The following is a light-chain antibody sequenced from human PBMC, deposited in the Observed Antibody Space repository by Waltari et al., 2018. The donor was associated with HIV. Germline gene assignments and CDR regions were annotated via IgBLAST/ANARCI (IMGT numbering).Light chain of an antibody. CDR3: QQYNSDPS. V-gene: IGKV1-5*03. Sequence: DIHMTQSPSTLSEFVGDRVTITCRASQDISTWLAWYQQKPGKAPKLLIHKASALESGVSSRFSGSGSGTEFTLIIDSLEPDDFATYYCQQYNSDPSFGQGTRLEMK. CDR2: KAS. J-gene: IGKJ5*01. CDR1: QDISTW.